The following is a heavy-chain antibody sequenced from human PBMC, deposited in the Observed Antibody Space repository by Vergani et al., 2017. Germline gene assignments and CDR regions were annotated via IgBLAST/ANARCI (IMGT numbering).Heavy chain of an antibody. D-gene: IGHD3-10*01. CDR3: ARGLRPYYYGSGSYYDNWFDP. Sequence: QVQLQQWGAGLLKPSQTLSLTCTVSGGSISSGGYYWSWIRQHPGKGLEWIGYIYYSGSTYYNPSLKSRVTISVDTSKNQFSLKLSSVTAADTAVYYCARGLRPYYYGSGSYYDNWFDPWGQGTLVTVSS. J-gene: IGHJ5*02. CDR2: IYYSGST. CDR1: GGSISSGGYY. V-gene: IGHV4-31*03.